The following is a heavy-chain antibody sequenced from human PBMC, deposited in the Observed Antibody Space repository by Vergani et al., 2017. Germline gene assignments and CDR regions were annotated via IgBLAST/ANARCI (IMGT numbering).Heavy chain of an antibody. V-gene: IGHV3-30*03. CDR2: ISYDGREK. J-gene: IGHJ5*02. D-gene: IGHD4-23*01. Sequence: QLVESGGGVVQPGRSLSLSCAASGFTFSSFGIHWVRQAPGRGLEWEAAISYDGREKFYADSVKGRFTISRDNSKNTVDLQVNSLRPEDTAVYFCAIAWDTVVTLPPLDAWGLGALVTVSS. CDR3: AIAWDTVVTLPPLDA. CDR1: GFTFSSFG.